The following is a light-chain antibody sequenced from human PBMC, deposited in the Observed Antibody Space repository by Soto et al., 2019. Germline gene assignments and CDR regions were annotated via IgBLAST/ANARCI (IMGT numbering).Light chain of an antibody. Sequence: DIQMTQSPSTLSASGGDRVAITCRASQSIRSWLAWYQQKPGKAPKLLIYDASTLQSVVPSRFSGSGSGTEFTLNISSLQPDDFATYYCQQCASYPLTFGGGTTLEI. V-gene: IGKV1-5*01. CDR1: QSIRSW. J-gene: IGKJ4*01. CDR2: DAS. CDR3: QQCASYPLT.